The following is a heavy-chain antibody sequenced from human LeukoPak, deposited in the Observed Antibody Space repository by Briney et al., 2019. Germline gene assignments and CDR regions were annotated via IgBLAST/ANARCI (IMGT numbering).Heavy chain of an antibody. D-gene: IGHD3-10*01. V-gene: IGHV3-23*01. CDR1: GFTFSSYA. CDR2: ISGSGGST. Sequence: QPGGSLRLSCAASGFTFSSYAMSWVRQAPGKGLEWVSAISGSGGSTYYADSVKGRFTISRDNSKNTLYLQMNSLRAEDTAVYYCAKGLLWFGELSIELWGQGTLVTVSS. J-gene: IGHJ4*02. CDR3: AKGLLWFGELSIEL.